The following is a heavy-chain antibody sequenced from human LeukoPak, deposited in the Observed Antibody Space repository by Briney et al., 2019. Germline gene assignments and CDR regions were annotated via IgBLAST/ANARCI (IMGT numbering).Heavy chain of an antibody. D-gene: IGHD3-10*01. Sequence: GGSLRLSCAASGFTFSSYGMHWVRQAPGKGLEWVAVIWYDGSNKYYADSVKGRFTISRDNSKNTLYLQMNSLRAEDTAVYYCARAPLLWFGESSYYYYGMDVWGQGTTVTVSS. V-gene: IGHV3-33*01. CDR2: IWYDGSNK. CDR3: ARAPLLWFGESSYYYYGMDV. CDR1: GFTFSSYG. J-gene: IGHJ6*02.